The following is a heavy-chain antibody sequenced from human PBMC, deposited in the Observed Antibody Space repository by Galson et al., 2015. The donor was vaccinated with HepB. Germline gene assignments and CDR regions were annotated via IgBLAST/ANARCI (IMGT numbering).Heavy chain of an antibody. CDR1: GFTFSSYG. J-gene: IGHJ4*02. CDR3: ARAEGIQYHFDY. CDR2: IWYDGSNK. Sequence: SLRLSCAASGFTFSSYGMHWVRQAPGKGLEWVAVIWYDGSNKYYADSVKGRFTISRDNSKNTLYLQMNSLRAEDTAVYYCARAEGIQYHFDYWGQGTLVTVSS. V-gene: IGHV3-33*01. D-gene: IGHD5-18*01.